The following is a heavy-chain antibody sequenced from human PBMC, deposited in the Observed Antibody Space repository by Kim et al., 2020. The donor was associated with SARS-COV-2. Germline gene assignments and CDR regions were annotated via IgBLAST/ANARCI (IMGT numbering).Heavy chain of an antibody. D-gene: IGHD3-9*01. J-gene: IGHJ4*02. CDR3: ASPPLRYFDWLRFDY. CDR1: GGSISSSSYY. CDR2: IYYSGST. V-gene: IGHV4-39*01. Sequence: SETLSLTCTVSGGSISSSSYYWGWIRQPPGKGLEWIGSIYYSGSTYYNPSLKSRVTISVDTSKNQFSLKLSSVTAAYTAVYYCASPPLRYFDWLRFDYWGQGTLVTVSS.